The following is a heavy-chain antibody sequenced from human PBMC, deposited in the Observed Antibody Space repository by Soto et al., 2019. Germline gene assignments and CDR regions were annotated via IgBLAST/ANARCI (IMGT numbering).Heavy chain of an antibody. CDR3: ARAEVITTYYYYYGMDV. J-gene: IGHJ6*02. Sequence: QVQLQESGPGLVKPSETLSLTCTVSGGSISSYYWSWIRQPPGKGLEWIGYIYYSGSTNYNPSLKSRVTISVDTSKNQFSLKLSSVTAADTAVYYCARAEVITTYYYYYGMDVWGQGTTVTVSS. CDR1: GGSISSYY. V-gene: IGHV4-59*01. D-gene: IGHD3-22*01. CDR2: IYYSGST.